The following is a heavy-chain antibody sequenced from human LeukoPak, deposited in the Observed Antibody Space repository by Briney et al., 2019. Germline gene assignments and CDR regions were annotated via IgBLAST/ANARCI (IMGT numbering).Heavy chain of an antibody. J-gene: IGHJ3*02. D-gene: IGHD2/OR15-2a*01. V-gene: IGHV3-43*02. Sequence: GGSLRLSCAASGFTFDDYAMHWVRQAPGKGLEWVSLISGDGGSTYYADSVKGRFTISRDNSKNSLYLQMNSLRAEDTAVYYCATLMKGYAFDIWGQGTMVTVSS. CDR1: GFTFDDYA. CDR2: ISGDGGST. CDR3: ATLMKGYAFDI.